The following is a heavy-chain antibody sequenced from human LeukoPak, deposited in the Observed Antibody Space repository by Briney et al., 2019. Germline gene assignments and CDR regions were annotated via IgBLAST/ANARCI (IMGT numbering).Heavy chain of an antibody. D-gene: IGHD2-15*01. CDR3: ASHQEWQLPSGFDI. Sequence: PGGSLRLSCAASGFTFSSYSMNWVRQAPGKGLEWVSSISSSSSYIYYADSVKGRFTISRDNAKNSLDLQMNSLRAEDTAVYYCASHQEWQLPSGFDIWGQGTMVTVSS. CDR1: GFTFSSYS. V-gene: IGHV3-21*04. CDR2: ISSSSSYI. J-gene: IGHJ3*02.